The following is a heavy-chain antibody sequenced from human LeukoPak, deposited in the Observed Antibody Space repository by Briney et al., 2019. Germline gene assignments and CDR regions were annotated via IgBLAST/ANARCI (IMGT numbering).Heavy chain of an antibody. CDR1: GYTFTGYY. V-gene: IGHV1-2*04. J-gene: IGHJ5*02. CDR3: ARGSGDGDWFDP. D-gene: IGHD3-10*01. CDR2: INPNSGGT. Sequence: ASVKVSCKASGYTFTGYYMHWVRQAPGQGLEWMGWINPNSGGTNYAQKFQGWVTITRDTSISTAYMELSRLRSDDTAVYYCARGSGDGDWFDPWGQGTLVTVSS.